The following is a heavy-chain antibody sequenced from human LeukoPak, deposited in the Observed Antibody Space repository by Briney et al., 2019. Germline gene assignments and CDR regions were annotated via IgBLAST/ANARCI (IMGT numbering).Heavy chain of an antibody. D-gene: IGHD6-13*01. CDR3: ARTSSNSWSYGMDV. Sequence: SETLSLTRTVSDGSISSYYWSWIRQPAGKGLEWIGRIYPSGSTNYSPSLKSRVTMSVDTSKNQFSLKLSSVTAADTAVYYCARTSSNSWSYGMDVWGQGTTVTVSS. V-gene: IGHV4-4*07. CDR1: DGSISSYY. J-gene: IGHJ6*02. CDR2: IYPSGST.